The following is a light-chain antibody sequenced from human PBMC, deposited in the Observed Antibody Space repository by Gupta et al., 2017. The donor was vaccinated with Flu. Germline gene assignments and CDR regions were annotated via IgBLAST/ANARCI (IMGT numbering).Light chain of an antibody. V-gene: IGKV3-20*01. Sequence: SPGERATLSCRASQSVSGTFLAWYQQKPGQAPRLLIYGASSRATGIPDRFSGTGSGADFTLTISRLEPEDFGVYYCQQYGSPPPLTFGGGTKVEIK. CDR2: GAS. J-gene: IGKJ4*01. CDR3: QQYGSPPPLT. CDR1: QSVSGTF.